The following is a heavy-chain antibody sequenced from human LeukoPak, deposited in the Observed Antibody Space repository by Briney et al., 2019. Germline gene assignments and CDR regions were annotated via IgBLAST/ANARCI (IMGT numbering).Heavy chain of an antibody. CDR1: GGSFSGYH. CDR2: INHRGST. V-gene: IGHV4-34*01. D-gene: IGHD5-18*01. Sequence: SKTLSLTCAVYGGSFSGYHWSWIRQPPGKGLEWIGEINHRGSTNYNPSLKSRVTISVDTSKNQFSLKLSSVPAADTAVYYCASTSAMVYFDYWGQGTLVTVSS. J-gene: IGHJ4*02. CDR3: ASTSAMVYFDY.